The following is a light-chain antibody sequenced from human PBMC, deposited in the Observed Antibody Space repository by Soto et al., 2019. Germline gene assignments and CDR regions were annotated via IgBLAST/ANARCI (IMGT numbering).Light chain of an antibody. CDR2: AAS. V-gene: IGKV1-39*01. CDR1: QSISTY. Sequence: DIQMTQSPSSLSASVGDRVTITCRASQSISTYLNWYQQKPGKAPKLLIYAASSLQGGVPSRFSGSGSGTDFTLTISSLQPDDFATYHCQQSYSTPYTFGQGTKLEIK. J-gene: IGKJ2*01. CDR3: QQSYSTPYT.